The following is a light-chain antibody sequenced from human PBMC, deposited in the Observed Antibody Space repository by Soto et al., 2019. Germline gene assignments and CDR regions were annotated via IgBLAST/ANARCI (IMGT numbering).Light chain of an antibody. CDR1: QSISSW. Sequence: DIQMTQSPSTLSASVGDRVTITCRASQSISSWLAWYQQRPGQAPKLLIYKASNLESGLPSRFSGSGSGTELTLTISSLHPDDFASYYCQPYCTWPSTFGPGTKVEIK. V-gene: IGKV1-5*03. CDR3: QPYCTWPST. J-gene: IGKJ1*01. CDR2: KAS.